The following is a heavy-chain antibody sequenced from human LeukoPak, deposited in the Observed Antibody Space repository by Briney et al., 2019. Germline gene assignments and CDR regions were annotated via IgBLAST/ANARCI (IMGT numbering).Heavy chain of an antibody. D-gene: IGHD2-15*01. CDR1: GFSNADYG. Sequence: PGGSLRLSCVGAGFSNADYGMSWVRQGPGKGLEWVASIDWNGDALQYADSVKGRFTISRDNAKNSLYLQMNTLRPEDTAVYYCARDLSATWYSLAYWGQGTLVTVSS. CDR3: ARDLSATWYSLAY. J-gene: IGHJ4*02. V-gene: IGHV3-20*04. CDR2: IDWNGDAL.